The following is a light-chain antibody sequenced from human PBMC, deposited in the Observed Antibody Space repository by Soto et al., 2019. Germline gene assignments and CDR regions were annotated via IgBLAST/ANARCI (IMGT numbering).Light chain of an antibody. V-gene: IGKV3-15*01. CDR1: QSVSSK. Sequence: EIVMTQSPATLSVSPGEGATLSCRASQSVSSKLAWYQQKPGQAPRLLIYGASTRATGIPARFSGSGSGTEFTLIISSLQSEDSAVYYCQQNSWLWTFGQGTKVDIK. CDR3: QQNSWLWT. CDR2: GAS. J-gene: IGKJ1*01.